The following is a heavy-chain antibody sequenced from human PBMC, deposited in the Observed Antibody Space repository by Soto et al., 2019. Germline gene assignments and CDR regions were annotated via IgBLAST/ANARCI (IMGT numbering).Heavy chain of an antibody. Sequence: EVQLLESGGGLVQPGGSLRLSCAASGFTFSSYAMSWVRQAPRKGLEWVSAISAIGGSTYYEQSVKGRFTISRDNFKNTMDVPMNSLRAEDTAIYYCAKGNTILSVAAATYALEVWGQGTTVTVSS. D-gene: IGHD3-3*01. CDR1: GFTFSSYA. CDR2: ISAIGGST. V-gene: IGHV3-23*01. CDR3: AKGNTILSVAAATYALEV. J-gene: IGHJ6*02.